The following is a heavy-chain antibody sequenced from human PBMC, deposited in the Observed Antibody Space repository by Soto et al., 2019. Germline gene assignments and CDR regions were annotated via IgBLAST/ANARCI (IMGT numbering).Heavy chain of an antibody. CDR1: GGSISSYY. V-gene: IGHV4-59*08. CDR2: IYYSGST. CDR3: TRCGDYDNYYYYYYMDV. D-gene: IGHD4-17*01. Sequence: SETLSLTCTVSGGSISSYYWSWIRQPPGKGLEWIGYIYYSGSTNYNPSLKSRVTISVDTSKNQFSLKLSSVTAADTAVYYCTRCGDYDNYYYYYYMDVWRKGTTVTVSS. J-gene: IGHJ6*03.